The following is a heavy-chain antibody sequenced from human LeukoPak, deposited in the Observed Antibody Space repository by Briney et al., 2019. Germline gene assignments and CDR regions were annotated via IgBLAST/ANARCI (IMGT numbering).Heavy chain of an antibody. V-gene: IGHV3-48*03. J-gene: IGHJ4*02. Sequence: PGGSLRLSCAASGFTFSSYEMNRVRQAPGKGLEWVSYISSSGSTIYYADSVKGRFTISRDNAKNSLYLQMNSLRAEDTAVYYCARTQYYYGSGSPDYWGQGTLVTVSS. CDR1: GFTFSSYE. D-gene: IGHD3-10*01. CDR2: ISSSGSTI. CDR3: ARTQYYYGSGSPDY.